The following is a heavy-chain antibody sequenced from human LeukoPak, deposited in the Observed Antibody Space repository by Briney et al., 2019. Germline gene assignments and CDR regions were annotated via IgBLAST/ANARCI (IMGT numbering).Heavy chain of an antibody. CDR1: GYTFTSYG. V-gene: IGHV1-18*01. Sequence: ASVKVSCKASGYTFTSYGISWVRQAPGQGLEWMGWISAYNGNTNYAQKLQGRVTMTTDTSTSKAYMELRSLRSDDTAVYYCARDRGIYYGSGSYYYGMDVWGQGTTVTVSS. D-gene: IGHD3-10*01. J-gene: IGHJ6*02. CDR2: ISAYNGNT. CDR3: ARDRGIYYGSGSYYYGMDV.